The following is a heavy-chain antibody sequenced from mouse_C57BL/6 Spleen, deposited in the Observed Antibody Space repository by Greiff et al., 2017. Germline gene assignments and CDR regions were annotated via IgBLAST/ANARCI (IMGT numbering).Heavy chain of an antibody. V-gene: IGHV1-72*01. D-gene: IGHD2-4*01. CDR1: GYTFTSYW. Sequence: QQSCKASGYTFTSYWMHWVKQRPGRGLEWIGRIDPNSGGTKYNEKFKSKATLTVDKPSSTAYMQLSSLTSEDSAVYYCARDGDYDGYYYAMDHWGQGTSVTVSS. CDR2: IDPNSGGT. J-gene: IGHJ4*01. CDR3: ARDGDYDGYYYAMDH.